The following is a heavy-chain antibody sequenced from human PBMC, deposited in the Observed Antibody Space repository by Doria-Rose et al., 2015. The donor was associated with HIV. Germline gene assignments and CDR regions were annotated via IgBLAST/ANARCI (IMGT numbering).Heavy chain of an antibody. CDR2: IYYSGTT. V-gene: IGHV4-39*01. CDR3: AKQAVNWFDP. Sequence: QVQLQESGPGLVKPSETLSLTCTVSGGSVASGTPYWDWIRPTPGKGLEWIGTIYYSGTTYYNQSLRGRVTISLHTSKNQYSLKLISVTAADTGVYYCAKQAVNWFDPWGQGTLVTVSS. CDR1: GGSVASGTPY. J-gene: IGHJ5*02. D-gene: IGHD6-25*01.